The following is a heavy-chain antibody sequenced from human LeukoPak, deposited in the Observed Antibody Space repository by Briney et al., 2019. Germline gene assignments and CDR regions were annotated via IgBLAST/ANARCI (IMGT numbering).Heavy chain of an antibody. CDR1: GYTFTSLD. CDR3: ARVHPGYKSAFLRAFDM. Sequence: ASVKVSCKASGYTFTSLDISWVRQANGQGREWLGWMNPKNGNTGYAQKFRGRVSITRDNSESKDYMELRGLRSEEKAVYYCARVHPGYKSAFLRAFDMWGQGTMVIVSS. V-gene: IGHV1-8*03. CDR2: MNPKNGNT. D-gene: IGHD1-14*01. J-gene: IGHJ3*02.